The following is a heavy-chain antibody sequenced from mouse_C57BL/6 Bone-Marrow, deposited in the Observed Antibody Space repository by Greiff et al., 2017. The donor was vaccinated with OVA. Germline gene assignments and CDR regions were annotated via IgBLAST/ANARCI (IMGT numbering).Heavy chain of an antibody. J-gene: IGHJ3*01. V-gene: IGHV2-2*01. D-gene: IGHD1-1*01. CDR3: AGQSSYYGSTWFAY. Sequence: VQLQQSGPGLVQPSQSLSITCTVSGFSLTSYGVHWVRQSPGKGLEWLGVIWRGGSTDYNAAFISRLSISKDNSKSQVFFKMNSLQADDTAIYYCAGQSSYYGSTWFAYWGQGTLVTVSA. CDR2: IWRGGST. CDR1: GFSLTSYG.